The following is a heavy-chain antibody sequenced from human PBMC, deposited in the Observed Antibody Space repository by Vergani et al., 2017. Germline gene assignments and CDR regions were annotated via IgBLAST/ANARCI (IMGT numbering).Heavy chain of an antibody. D-gene: IGHD3-3*01. CDR3: AKDHYDFWSGYPNLSPFDL. CDR1: GFTFSSHA. J-gene: IGHJ2*01. CDR2: IKNTGDST. V-gene: IGHV3-23*01. Sequence: EVQLLQSEGAVVQPGGSLRLSCVASGFTFSSHAMSWVRQGHGQGLEWVSSIKNTGDSTHYADSVKGRFTISRDNSKNTLYLQMNSLRAEDTALYYCAKDHYDFWSGYPNLSPFDLWGRGTLVTVSS.